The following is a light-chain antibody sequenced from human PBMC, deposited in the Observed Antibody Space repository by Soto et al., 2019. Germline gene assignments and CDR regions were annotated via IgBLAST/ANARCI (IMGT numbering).Light chain of an antibody. CDR1: QSVTSN. Sequence: EVVMTQSPATLSVSPGERATLSCRASQSVTSNLAWYQQKPGQAPRLLIYGISTRATGIPVRFSGSGSGTEFTLTISSLQSGDSAVYYCQQYDNWRYTFGQGT. V-gene: IGKV3-15*01. CDR2: GIS. J-gene: IGKJ2*01. CDR3: QQYDNWRYT.